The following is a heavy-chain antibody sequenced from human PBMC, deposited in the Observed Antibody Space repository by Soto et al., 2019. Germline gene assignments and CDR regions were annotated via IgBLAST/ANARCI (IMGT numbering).Heavy chain of an antibody. CDR2: ISGSGGST. V-gene: IGHV3-23*01. CDR3: AKESAYSGYDDYYYGMDV. Sequence: GWSLRLSCAASGFTFSSYAMSWVRQAPGKGLEWVSAISGSGGSTYYADSVKGRFTISRDNSKNTLYLQMNSLRAEDTAVYYCAKESAYSGYDDYYYGMDVWGQGTTVTVSS. CDR1: GFTFSSYA. J-gene: IGHJ6*02. D-gene: IGHD5-12*01.